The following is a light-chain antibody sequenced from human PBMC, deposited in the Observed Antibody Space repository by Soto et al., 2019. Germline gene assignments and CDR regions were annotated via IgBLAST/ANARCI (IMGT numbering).Light chain of an antibody. V-gene: IGKV1-5*01. J-gene: IGKJ1*01. CDR3: QHYNSYLWT. CDR1: QNINSW. Sequence: DIQMTQSPSTLSASVGDRVTITCRASQNINSWLAWYQQKPGKAPKFLIYDASSLESGVPSRFSGSGSGTEFTLTISSLQPDDFATYYCQHYNSYLWTFGQGNKVEIK. CDR2: DAS.